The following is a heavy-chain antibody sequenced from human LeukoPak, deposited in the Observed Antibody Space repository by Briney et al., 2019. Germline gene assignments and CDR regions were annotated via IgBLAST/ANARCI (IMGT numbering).Heavy chain of an antibody. Sequence: SETLSLTCTVSGGSISSSSHYWGWIRQPPGKGLEWIGSIYYSGSTYYNPSLKSRVIISVDMSNNQFSLKLSSVTAADTAVYYCAKAANRDAFDIWGQGTMVTVSS. CDR2: IYYSGST. V-gene: IGHV4-39*07. CDR1: GGSISSSSHY. CDR3: AKAANRDAFDI. D-gene: IGHD4/OR15-4a*01. J-gene: IGHJ3*02.